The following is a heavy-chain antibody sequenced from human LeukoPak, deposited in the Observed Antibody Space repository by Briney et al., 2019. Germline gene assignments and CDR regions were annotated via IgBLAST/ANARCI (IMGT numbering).Heavy chain of an antibody. Sequence: GGSLRLSCAAPGFTFSSYAMSWVRQAPGKGLEWVSAISGGGGSTIYYADSVKGRFTISRDNAKNSLYLQMNSLRAEDTAVYYCAELGITMIGGVWGKGTTVTISS. CDR2: ISGGGGSTI. CDR1: GFTFSSYA. CDR3: AELGITMIGGV. D-gene: IGHD3-10*02. V-gene: IGHV3-23*01. J-gene: IGHJ6*04.